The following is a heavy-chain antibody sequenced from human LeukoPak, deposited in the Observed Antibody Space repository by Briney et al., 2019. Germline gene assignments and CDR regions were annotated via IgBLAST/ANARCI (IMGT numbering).Heavy chain of an antibody. CDR2: IYYSGST. Sequence: PSETLSLTCTVSGGSISSYYWSWIRQPPGKGLEWIGYIYYSGSTNYDPSLKSRVTISVDTSKNQFSLKLSSVTAADTAVYYCARHEVFGEFDYWGQGTLVTVSS. D-gene: IGHD3-10*01. V-gene: IGHV4-59*08. J-gene: IGHJ4*02. CDR3: ARHEVFGEFDY. CDR1: GGSISSYY.